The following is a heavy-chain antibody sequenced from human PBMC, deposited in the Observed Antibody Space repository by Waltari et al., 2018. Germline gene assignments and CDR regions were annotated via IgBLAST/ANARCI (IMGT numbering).Heavy chain of an antibody. CDR2: INDGGIT. V-gene: IGHV4-34*02. CDR3: AKPLYTSGWHGYET. J-gene: IGHJ5*02. CDR1: GGSFRAYY. D-gene: IGHD3-22*01. Sequence: QVQLQQWGAGQLKTSETLSLTCAVSGGSFRAYYWAWIGQRPGKGLEWIGEINDGGITNSNPSLKSRVTISVDTSKNQFSLRLTSVTGADTAVYYCAKPLYTSGWHGYETWGPGNLVTVSS.